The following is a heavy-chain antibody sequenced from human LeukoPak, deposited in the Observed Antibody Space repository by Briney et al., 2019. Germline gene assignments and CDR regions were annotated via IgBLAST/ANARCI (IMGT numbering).Heavy chain of an antibody. D-gene: IGHD3-22*01. Sequence: EASVTVSCKASGYTFTSYAMNWVRQAPGQGLEWMGWINTKSGNPTYAQGFTGRFVFSLDTSVSTAYLQISNLKAEDTAVYYCARQKTDYYDSSGFYIFDYWGQGTLVTVSS. J-gene: IGHJ4*02. CDR3: ARQKTDYYDSSGFYIFDY. CDR2: INTKSGNP. CDR1: GYTFTSYA. V-gene: IGHV7-4-1*02.